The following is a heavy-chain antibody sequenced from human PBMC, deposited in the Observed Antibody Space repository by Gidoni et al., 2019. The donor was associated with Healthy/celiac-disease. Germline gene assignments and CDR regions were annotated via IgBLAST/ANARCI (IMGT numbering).Heavy chain of an antibody. D-gene: IGHD4-17*01. CDR2: IYYSGST. CDR1: GGSISRGGYY. CDR3: ASGTTVTTYYYYYYMDV. V-gene: IGHV4-31*03. Sequence: QVQLQESGPGLVKPSQTLSLTCTVSGGSISRGGYYWSWIRQHPGKGLEWIGYIYYSGSTYYNPSLKSRVTISVDTSKNQFSLKLSSVTAADTAVYYCASGTTVTTYYYYYYMDVWGKGTTVTVSS. J-gene: IGHJ6*03.